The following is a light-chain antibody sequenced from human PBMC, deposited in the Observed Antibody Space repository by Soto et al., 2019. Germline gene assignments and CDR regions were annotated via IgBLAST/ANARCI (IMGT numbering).Light chain of an antibody. Sequence: EIMMTQSPASLSVSPGERAALSCRASQSVSSSVAWYQQKPGQAPRLLIYNASTRATDIPARFSGSGSGTEFTLTISSLQSEDFAVYSCQQNNSWPPTFGQGTKVEIK. CDR3: QQNNSWPPT. V-gene: IGKV3-15*01. CDR1: QSVSSS. J-gene: IGKJ1*01. CDR2: NAS.